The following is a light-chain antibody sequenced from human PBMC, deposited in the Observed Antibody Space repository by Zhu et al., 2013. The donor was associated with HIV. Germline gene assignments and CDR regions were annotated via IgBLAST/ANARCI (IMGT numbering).Light chain of an antibody. CDR3: QQYDDSPVT. Sequence: EIVMTQSPATLSVSPGATATLSCRASLDFNSMSLAWYQHKVGQPPRLLVYDTFYRAAGTPDRFSGSGSGTAFTLTISGVEATDSAIYYCQQYDDSPVTFGQGTRLEIK. CDR1: LDFNSMS. CDR2: DTF. J-gene: IGKJ5*01. V-gene: IGKV3-20*01.